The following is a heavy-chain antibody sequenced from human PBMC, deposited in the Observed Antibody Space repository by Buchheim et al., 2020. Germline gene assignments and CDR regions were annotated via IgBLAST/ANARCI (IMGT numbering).Heavy chain of an antibody. J-gene: IGHJ6*02. Sequence: QVRLVESGGGVVQPGRSLRLSCAASGFTFSSYGMHWVRQAPGKGLEWVAVISYDGSNKYYADSVTGRFTIPRDNSKNTLYLQMNSLRAEDTAVYYCAKEGYYYGMDVWGQGTT. V-gene: IGHV3-30*18. CDR1: GFTFSSYG. CDR2: ISYDGSNK. CDR3: AKEGYYYGMDV.